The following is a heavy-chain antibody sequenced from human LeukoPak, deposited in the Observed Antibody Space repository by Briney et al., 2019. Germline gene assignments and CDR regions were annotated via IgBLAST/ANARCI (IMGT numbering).Heavy chain of an antibody. CDR2: INHSRST. CDR1: GGSFSGYY. J-gene: IGHJ4*02. Sequence: SETLSLTCAVYGGSFSGYYWSWIRQPPGKGLEWIGEINHSRSTNYNPSLKSRVTISVDTSKNQFSLKLSSVTAADTAVYYCATQDYYDSSGPDYWGQGTLVTVSS. V-gene: IGHV4-34*01. D-gene: IGHD3-22*01. CDR3: ATQDYYDSSGPDY.